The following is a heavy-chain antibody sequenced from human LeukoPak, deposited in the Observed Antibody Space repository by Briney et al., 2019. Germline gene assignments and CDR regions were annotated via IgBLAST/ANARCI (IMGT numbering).Heavy chain of an antibody. CDR3: ARQAQDGTDNYFDP. Sequence: SETLSLSCTVSSGSISGHYWSWIRQSPGRGLEWIGNIYTSGITKYNPSLNSRVTISINTSKNRFSLKVTSMTAADTAIYYCARQAQDGTDNYFDPWGRGILVTVSS. CDR1: SGSISGHY. V-gene: IGHV4-4*09. J-gene: IGHJ5*02. D-gene: IGHD1-14*01. CDR2: IYTSGIT.